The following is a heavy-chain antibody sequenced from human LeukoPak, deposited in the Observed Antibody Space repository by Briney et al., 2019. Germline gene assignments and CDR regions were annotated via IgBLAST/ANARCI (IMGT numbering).Heavy chain of an antibody. Sequence: LGESLKISCKGSGYSFTSYWIGWVRQMPGKGLEWMGIIYPGDSDTRYSPSFQGQVTISADKSISTAYLQWSSLKASDTAMYYCARRPHYCGGDCYSELDYWGQGTLVTVSS. J-gene: IGHJ4*02. CDR3: ARRPHYCGGDCYSELDY. CDR1: GYSFTSYW. CDR2: IYPGDSDT. D-gene: IGHD2-21*02. V-gene: IGHV5-51*01.